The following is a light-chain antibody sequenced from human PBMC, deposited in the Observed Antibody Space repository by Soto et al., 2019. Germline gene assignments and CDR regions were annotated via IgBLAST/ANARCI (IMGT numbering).Light chain of an antibody. J-gene: IGKJ4*01. CDR3: LQDYNYPLT. CDR2: AAS. CDR1: QGIRND. V-gene: IGKV1-6*01. Sequence: AIQMTQSPSSLSASVGDRATITCRASQGIRNDLGWYQQKPGKAPKLLIYAASSLQSGVPSRFSGSGSGTDFTLTISSMQTEDFANYYCLQDYNYPLTFGGGTKVDIK.